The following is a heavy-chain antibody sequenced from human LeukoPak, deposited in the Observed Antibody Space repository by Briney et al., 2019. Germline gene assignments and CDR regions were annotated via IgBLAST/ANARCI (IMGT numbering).Heavy chain of an antibody. V-gene: IGHV1-8*01. D-gene: IGHD3-3*01. CDR2: MNPNSGNT. Sequence: ASVKVSCKASGYTFTSYDINLVRQATGQGLEWMGWMNPNSGNTGYAQKFQGRVTMTRNTSISTAYMELSSLRSEDTAVYYCARTQVVTIFGVVIYYYYMDVWGKGTTVTVSS. CDR3: ARTQVVTIFGVVIYYYYMDV. CDR1: GYTFTSYD. J-gene: IGHJ6*03.